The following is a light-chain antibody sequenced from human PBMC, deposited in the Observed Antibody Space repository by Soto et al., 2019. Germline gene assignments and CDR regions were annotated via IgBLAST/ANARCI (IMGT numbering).Light chain of an antibody. V-gene: IGKV1D-13*01. CDR1: QGISGA. CDR3: QQLHNYPVT. CDR2: DAS. J-gene: IGKJ5*01. Sequence: GDRVTITCRASQGISGALAWYQQKPGRAPTLLIYDASSLESGVPSRFSGSESGTDFTLTISSLQAEDFATYYCQQLHNYPVTFGQGTRREIK.